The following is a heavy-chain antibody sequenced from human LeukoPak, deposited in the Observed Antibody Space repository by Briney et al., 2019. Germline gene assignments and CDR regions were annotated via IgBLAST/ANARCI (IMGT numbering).Heavy chain of an antibody. J-gene: IGHJ5*02. CDR1: GYSISSGYY. CDR2: IYHSGST. Sequence: SETLSLTFTVSGYSISSGYYWGWIRQPPGKGLEWIGSIYHSGSTYYNPSLKSRVTISVDTSKNQFSLKLSSVTAADTAVYYCARVGSGYYGDNWFDPWGQGTLVTVSS. D-gene: IGHD3-22*01. V-gene: IGHV4-38-2*02. CDR3: ARVGSGYYGDNWFDP.